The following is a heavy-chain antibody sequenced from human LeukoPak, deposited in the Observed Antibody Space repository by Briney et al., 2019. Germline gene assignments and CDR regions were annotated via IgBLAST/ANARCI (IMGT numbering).Heavy chain of an antibody. CDR1: GFTFSSYG. J-gene: IGHJ5*02. D-gene: IGHD6-13*01. Sequence: GGSLRLSCAASGFTFSSYGMHWVRQAPGKGLEWVSSITGRGDETFYADSVKGRFSLSRDNSKNMLYLQMYSLGAEDTAIYYCAKGAAAGLVDWFDPWGQGTLVTVSS. V-gene: IGHV3-23*01. CDR2: ITGRGDET. CDR3: AKGAAAGLVDWFDP.